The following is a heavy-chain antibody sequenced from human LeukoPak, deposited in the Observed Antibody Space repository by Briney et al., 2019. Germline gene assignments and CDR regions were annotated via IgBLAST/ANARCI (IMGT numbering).Heavy chain of an antibody. Sequence: SVKVSCKASGGTFSSYAISWVRQAPGQGLEWMGGIIPIFGTANYAQKFQGRVTITADKSTSTAYMELSSLRSEDTAVYYCARGWGYCSGGRCYTQDKFDYWGQGTLVTVSA. CDR2: IIPIFGTA. CDR1: GGTFSSYA. CDR3: ARGWGYCSGGRCYTQDKFDY. V-gene: IGHV1-69*06. D-gene: IGHD2-15*01. J-gene: IGHJ4*02.